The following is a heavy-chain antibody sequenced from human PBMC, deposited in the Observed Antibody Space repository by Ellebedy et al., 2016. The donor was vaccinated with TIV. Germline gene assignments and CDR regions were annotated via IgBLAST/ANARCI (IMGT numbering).Heavy chain of an antibody. CDR1: GGSLRSSSSY. J-gene: IGHJ4*02. CDR2: VYYGGST. CDR3: ASLQLGVWYFDY. D-gene: IGHD3-10*01. Sequence: SETLSLTCTVSGGSLRSSSSYWGWIRQPPGRGLEWIGTVYYGGSTYSNPSLKSRVTMSVDPSKNQFSLRLSSVTAADTAVFYCASLQLGVWYFDYWGQGSLVTVSS. V-gene: IGHV4-39*07.